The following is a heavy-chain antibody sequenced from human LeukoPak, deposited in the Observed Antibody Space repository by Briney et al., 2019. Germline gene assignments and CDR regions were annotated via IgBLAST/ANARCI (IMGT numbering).Heavy chain of an antibody. CDR1: GGSFSGYY. CDR3: ARTMKWDRTHPFSYYYMDV. CDR2: INHSGST. V-gene: IGHV4-34*01. D-gene: IGHD1-26*01. J-gene: IGHJ6*03. Sequence: PSETLSLTCAVYGGSFSGYYWSWIRQPPGKGLEWIGEINHSGSTSYNPSLKSRVTISVDTSKNQFSLKLSSVTAADTAVYYCARTMKWDRTHPFSYYYMDVWGKGTTVTISS.